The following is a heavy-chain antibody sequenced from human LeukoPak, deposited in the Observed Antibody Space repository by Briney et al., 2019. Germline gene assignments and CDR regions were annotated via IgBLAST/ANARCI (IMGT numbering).Heavy chain of an antibody. V-gene: IGHV4-59*08. J-gene: IGHJ4*02. CDR3: ARLDSSDYFDC. CDR2: IYYSGST. Sequence: SETLSLTCTVSGGSISSYYWSWIRQPPGKGLEWIGYIYYSGSTNYNPSLKSRVTISVDTSKNQFSLKLSSVTAADTAVYYCARLDSSDYFDCWGQGTLVPVSS. D-gene: IGHD3-22*01. CDR1: GGSISSYY.